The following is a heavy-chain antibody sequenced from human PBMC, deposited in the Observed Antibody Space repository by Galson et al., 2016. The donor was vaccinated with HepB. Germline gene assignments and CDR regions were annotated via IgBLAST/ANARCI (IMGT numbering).Heavy chain of an antibody. CDR2: FDYSGST. D-gene: IGHD4-17*01. Sequence: SETLSLTCTVSGFSIRSSSYYWGWIRQPPGKGLEWIGNFDYSGSTHYNPSLKSRVTMSADTSKNQFSLNLSTVTAADTAVYFCARGTHYGDFSDYWGHGTLVTVSS. J-gene: IGHJ4*01. CDR1: GFSIRSSSYY. CDR3: ARGTHYGDFSDY. V-gene: IGHV4-39*01.